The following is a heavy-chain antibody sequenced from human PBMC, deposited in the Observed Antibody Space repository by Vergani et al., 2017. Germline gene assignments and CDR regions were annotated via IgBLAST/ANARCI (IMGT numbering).Heavy chain of an antibody. Sequence: QVQLVQSGAEVKKPGAPVKLSSTPLSYPFTPFFFPFLRPPPRQPLHVWRIFNPSGGSTSYAQKFKGRGTMTRDTSTSTVYVELSSLRAEDTAVDYSAIASDSGTPNMVVGVAGNYMDVWGKGTTVTVS. CDR2: FNPSGGST. CDR1: SYPFTPFF. CDR3: AIASDSGTPNMVVGVAGNYMDV. V-gene: IGHV1-46*01. D-gene: IGHD2-15*01. J-gene: IGHJ6*03.